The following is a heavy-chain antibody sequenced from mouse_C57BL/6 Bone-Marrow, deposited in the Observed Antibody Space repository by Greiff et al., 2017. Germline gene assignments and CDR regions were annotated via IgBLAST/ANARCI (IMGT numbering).Heavy chain of an antibody. CDR1: GYTFTDYN. CDR3: AVLYPFDY. Sequence: VQLKESGPELVKPGASVKIPCKASGYTFTDYNMDWVKQSHGKSLEWIGDINPNNGGTIYNQKFKGKATLTVDKSSSTAYMELRSLTSEDTAVYYCAVLYPFDYGGQGITLTVSS. CDR2: INPNNGGT. V-gene: IGHV1-18*01. D-gene: IGHD2-12*01. J-gene: IGHJ2*01.